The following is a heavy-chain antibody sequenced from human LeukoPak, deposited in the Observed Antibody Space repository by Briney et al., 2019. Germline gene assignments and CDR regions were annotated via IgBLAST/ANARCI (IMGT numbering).Heavy chain of an antibody. CDR2: IWYDGSNK. J-gene: IGHJ5*02. V-gene: IGHV3-33*08. CDR3: SSDVFESSSTNWFVP. Sequence: GGSLRLSCAASGFTFSNYGMHWVRQAPGKGLEWGALIWYDGSNKYYADSVKGRFTISRDNSKNTLYLQTNSQRADDTAVYCLSSDVFESSSTNWFVPGGQGTLVTVSS. D-gene: IGHD6-13*01. CDR1: GFTFSNYG.